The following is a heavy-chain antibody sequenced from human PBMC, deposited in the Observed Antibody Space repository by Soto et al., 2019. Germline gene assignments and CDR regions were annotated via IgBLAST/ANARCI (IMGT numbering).Heavy chain of an antibody. V-gene: IGHV3-74*01. J-gene: IGHJ6*03. CDR2: INSDGSST. CDR1: GFTFSSYW. D-gene: IGHD6-13*01. Sequence: EGSLRLSCAASGFTFSSYWMHWVRQAPGKGLVWVSRINSDGSSTSYADSVKGRFTISRDNAKNTLYLQMNSLRAEETAVYYCARDKAAAGQDYYYYMDVWGKGTTVTVSS. CDR3: ARDKAAAGQDYYYYMDV.